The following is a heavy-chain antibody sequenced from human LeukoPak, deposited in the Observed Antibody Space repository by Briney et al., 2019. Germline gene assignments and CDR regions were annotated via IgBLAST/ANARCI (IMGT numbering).Heavy chain of an antibody. Sequence: GRSLRLSCAASGFTFSSYGIHWVRQAPGKGLEWVAAVSYDRSNKFYADSVKGRFTISRDSSRNTMYLEMNSLSAEDTAAYYCAKDLRKLVRGVPDYYGMDVWGQGNTVTVYS. J-gene: IGHJ6*02. D-gene: IGHD3-10*01. CDR2: VSYDRSNK. CDR1: GFTFSSYG. CDR3: AKDLRKLVRGVPDYYGMDV. V-gene: IGHV3-30*18.